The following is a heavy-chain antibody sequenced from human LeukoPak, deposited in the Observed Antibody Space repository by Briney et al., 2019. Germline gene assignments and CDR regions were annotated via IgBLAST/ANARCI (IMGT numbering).Heavy chain of an antibody. J-gene: IGHJ4*02. CDR3: ARGVYERDDMVRGVFFDY. CDR1: GFTFDNYG. V-gene: IGHV3-30*02. D-gene: IGHD3-10*01. CDR2: IRSDGGIK. Sequence: GGSLRLSCAASGFTFDNYGMHWVRQAPGKGLEWVAVIRSDGGIKYYADSVKGRFTISRDNSKNTLYLQVNSLRAEDTAVYYCARGVYERDDMVRGVFFDYWGQGTLVTVSS.